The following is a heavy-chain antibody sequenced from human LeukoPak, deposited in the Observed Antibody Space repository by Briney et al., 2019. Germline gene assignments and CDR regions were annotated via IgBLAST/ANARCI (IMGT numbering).Heavy chain of an antibody. CDR3: TRGSLIAGRLMDV. CDR2: IWYDGSNK. Sequence: PGGSLRLSCAASGFTFTSYGMHWVRQAPGKGLEWVAVIWYDGSNKYYVDSVKGRFTISRDNAENTFDLQMNSLRAEDAAVYYCTRGSLIAGRLMDVWGPGTTVTVSS. V-gene: IGHV3-33*01. D-gene: IGHD6-6*01. J-gene: IGHJ6*02. CDR1: GFTFTSYG.